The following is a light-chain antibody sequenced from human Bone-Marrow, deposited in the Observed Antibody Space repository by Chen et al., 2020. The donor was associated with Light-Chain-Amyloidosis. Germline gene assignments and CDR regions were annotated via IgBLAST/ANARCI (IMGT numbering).Light chain of an antibody. J-gene: IGLJ2*01. CDR2: EVS. V-gene: IGLV2-18*02. CDR1: SSDVGSYNR. Sequence: QSALTQPPSVSGSPGQSVTISCTGASSDVGSYNRVSWYQQPPGTVPKLLIYEVSNRPSGVPHRFSASKSGNTASLTISGLQAEDEADYYCSSYSSGSTFVIFGGGTKLTVL. CDR3: SSYSSGSTFVI.